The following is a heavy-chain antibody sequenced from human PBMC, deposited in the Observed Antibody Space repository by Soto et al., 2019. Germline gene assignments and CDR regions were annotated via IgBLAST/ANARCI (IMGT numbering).Heavy chain of an antibody. D-gene: IGHD6-19*01. V-gene: IGHV3-23*01. CDR3: AKADGEQWLVPHLYN. CDR2: ISCCGGST. CDR1: GFNFKKFA. Sequence: EVQLLESGGSVVQPGGSLRLSCVASGFNFKKFAMAWVRQAPGEGLEWVSGISCCGGSTSYADSVKGRFSIARDDSKNTLSLQMNRLRVEDTAQYYCAKADGEQWLVPHLYNWGQGTLVTVS. J-gene: IGHJ4*02.